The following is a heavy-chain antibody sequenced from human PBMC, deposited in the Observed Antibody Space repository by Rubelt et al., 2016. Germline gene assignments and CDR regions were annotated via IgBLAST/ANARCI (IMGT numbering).Heavy chain of an antibody. V-gene: IGHV4-34*01. Sequence: QVQLQRWGAGLLKPSETLSLTCAVSGGSLRGIFWNWIRQTPGKGLEWIGEINHGGSTNYNPSLKGRVSISVDTSKNQFRLRLTAVTVADTAVYYCARCSSSVCQGFDLWGRGTLVTVSS. J-gene: IGHJ2*01. D-gene: IGHD6-19*01. CDR2: INHGGST. CDR3: ARCSSSVCQGFDL. CDR1: GGSLRGIF.